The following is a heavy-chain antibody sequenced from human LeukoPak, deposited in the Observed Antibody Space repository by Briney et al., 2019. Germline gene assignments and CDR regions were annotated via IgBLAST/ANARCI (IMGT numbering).Heavy chain of an antibody. D-gene: IGHD3-22*01. V-gene: IGHV3-74*01. J-gene: IGHJ3*01. CDR2: IKSDGSRI. Sequence: GGSLRLSCAASGFTFSDYWMDWVRQAPGKGLVWVSRIKSDGSRITYADSVRGRFTISRDNSKNTLLLQMNSLRAADTAIYYCAKGYDHYDDGGYYSRPDAFDLWGQGTMVTVSS. CDR3: AKGYDHYDDGGYYSRPDAFDL. CDR1: GFTFSDYW.